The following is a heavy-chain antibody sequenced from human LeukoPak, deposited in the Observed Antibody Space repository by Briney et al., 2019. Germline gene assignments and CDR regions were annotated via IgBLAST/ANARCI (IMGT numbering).Heavy chain of an antibody. CDR1: GFTFTSYN. V-gene: IGHV3-23*01. Sequence: GGSLRLSCAASGFTFTSYNMNWVRQAPGKGLEWVSAISGSDGSTYYADSVKGRCTISRDTSKNTLYLQMNSLRAGGTAIYYCAKRSSISSGYFDFWGRGTLVTVSS. J-gene: IGHJ4*02. D-gene: IGHD3-22*01. CDR2: ISGSDGST. CDR3: AKRSSISSGYFDF.